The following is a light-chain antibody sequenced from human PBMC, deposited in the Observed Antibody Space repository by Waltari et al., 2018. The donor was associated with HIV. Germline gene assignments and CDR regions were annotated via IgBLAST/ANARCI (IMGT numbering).Light chain of an antibody. CDR1: EGVTSRH. Sequence: IVLTQPQGTLPLSPGERATLPGRPSEGVTSRHLGWYQQKPGQPPRLLIYAASSRATGIPDRFSGSGSGTDFTLTISRLEPEDFAVYYCQQYGLSPITFGQGTRLEIK. V-gene: IGKV3-20*01. CDR3: QQYGLSPIT. J-gene: IGKJ5*01. CDR2: AAS.